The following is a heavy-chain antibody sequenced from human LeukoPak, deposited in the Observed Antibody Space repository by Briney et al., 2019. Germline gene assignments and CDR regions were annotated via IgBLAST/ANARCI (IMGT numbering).Heavy chain of an antibody. CDR2: ISGSGGST. J-gene: IGHJ5*02. V-gene: IGHV3-23*01. D-gene: IGHD3-10*01. CDR1: GFTFSSYG. Sequence: GGSLRLSCAASGFTFSSYGMSWVRQAPGKGLEWVSAISGSGGSTYYADSVKGRFTISRDNSKNTLYLQMNSLRAEDTAVYYCAKSRYYYGSGSYYWFDPWGQGTLVTVSS. CDR3: AKSRYYYGSGSYYWFDP.